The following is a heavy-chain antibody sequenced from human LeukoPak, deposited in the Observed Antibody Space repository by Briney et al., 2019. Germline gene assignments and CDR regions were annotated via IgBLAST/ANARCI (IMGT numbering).Heavy chain of an antibody. CDR1: GYTFTSYD. CDR2: MNPNSGNT. J-gene: IGHJ4*02. V-gene: IGHV1-8*01. Sequence: ASVKVSCKASGYTFTSYDINWVRQATGQGLEWMGWMNPNSGNTGYAQKFQGRVTMTRNTSISTAYMELSSLRSEDTAVYYCALLSSDYYDSSGYYYVVDYWGQGTLVTVSS. D-gene: IGHD3-22*01. CDR3: ALLSSDYYDSSGYYYVVDY.